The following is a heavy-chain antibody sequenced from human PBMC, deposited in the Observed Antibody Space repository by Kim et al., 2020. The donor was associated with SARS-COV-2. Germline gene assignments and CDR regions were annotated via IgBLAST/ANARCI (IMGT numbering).Heavy chain of an antibody. CDR3: AKSAAAGKLTRHWFDT. V-gene: IGHV1-24*01. CDR1: GYTLTELS. CDR2: FDPDDGAT. J-gene: IGHJ5*02. Sequence: ASVKVSCKVSGYTLTELSMHWVRQAPGKGLEWMGWFDPDDGATISAQKFQGRVTMTEDTSTDTAYMELSSLRSEDTAVYYCAKSAAAGKLTRHWFDTWGQGTLVTVSS. D-gene: IGHD6-13*01.